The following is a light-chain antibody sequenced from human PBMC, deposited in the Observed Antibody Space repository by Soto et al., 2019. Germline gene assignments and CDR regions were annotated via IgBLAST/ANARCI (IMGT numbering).Light chain of an antibody. CDR3: CSYAGSSTFV. CDR1: SSDVGSYNL. CDR2: EVS. V-gene: IGLV2-23*02. J-gene: IGLJ2*01. Sequence: QSALTQPASVSGPPGQSITISCTGTSSDVGSYNLVSWYQQHPGKAPKLMIYEVSKRPSGVSNRFSGSKSGNTASLTISGLQAEDEAYYYCCSYAGSSTFVFGGGTQLTVL.